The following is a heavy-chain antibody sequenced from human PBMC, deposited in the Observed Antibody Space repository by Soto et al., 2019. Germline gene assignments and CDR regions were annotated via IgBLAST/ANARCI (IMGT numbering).Heavy chain of an antibody. V-gene: IGHV3-30*03. CDR3: ARSIGGSSYYPPDY. CDR1: GFTFSGYG. Sequence: QVQLVESGGGVVQPGGSLRLSCAASGFTFSGYGMHWVRQSPGEGLEWVAILANDGSYQYYAESVKGRFTISRDNSKNTLYLQMDSLRPEDTAVYYRARSIGGSSYYPPDYWGQGTLVTVSS. D-gene: IGHD2-15*01. J-gene: IGHJ4*02. CDR2: LANDGSYQ.